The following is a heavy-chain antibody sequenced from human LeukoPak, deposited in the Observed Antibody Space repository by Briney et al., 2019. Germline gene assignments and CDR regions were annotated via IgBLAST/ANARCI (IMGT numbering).Heavy chain of an antibody. Sequence: ASVKVSCKASGGTFSSYAISWVRQAPGQGLEWMGRIIPIFGTANYVQKFQGRVTITTDESTSTAYMELSSLRSEDTAVYYCARDLYGGSLDYWGQGTLVTVSS. CDR2: IIPIFGTA. J-gene: IGHJ4*02. CDR3: ARDLYGGSLDY. CDR1: GGTFSSYA. V-gene: IGHV1-69*05. D-gene: IGHD1-26*01.